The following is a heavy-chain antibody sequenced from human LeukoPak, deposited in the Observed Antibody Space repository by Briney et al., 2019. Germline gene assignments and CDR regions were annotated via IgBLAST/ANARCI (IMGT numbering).Heavy chain of an antibody. CDR2: ISGSGGST. Sequence: GGSLRLSCAASGFTFSSYAMSWVRQAPGKGLEWVSAISGSGGSTYYADSVKGRFTISRDNAKNSLYLQMNSLRAEDTAVYYCAREHSGYDFPGRDYYYMDVWGKGTTVTVSS. D-gene: IGHD5-12*01. CDR3: AREHSGYDFPGRDYYYMDV. J-gene: IGHJ6*03. V-gene: IGHV3-23*01. CDR1: GFTFSSYA.